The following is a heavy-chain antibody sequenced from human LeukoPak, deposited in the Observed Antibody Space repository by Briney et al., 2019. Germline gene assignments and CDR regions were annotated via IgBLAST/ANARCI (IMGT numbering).Heavy chain of an antibody. CDR1: GFTFSSYE. V-gene: IGHV3-48*03. J-gene: IGHJ5*02. CDR2: ISSSGSTI. CDR3: SRLRFSHWFDP. D-gene: IGHD3-3*01. Sequence: TGGSLRLSCAASGFTFSSYEMNWVRQAPGKGLEWVSYISSSGSTIYYADSVKGRFTISRDNAKDSLYLQMNSLRAGDTAVYYCSRLRFSHWFDPWGQGTLVTVSS.